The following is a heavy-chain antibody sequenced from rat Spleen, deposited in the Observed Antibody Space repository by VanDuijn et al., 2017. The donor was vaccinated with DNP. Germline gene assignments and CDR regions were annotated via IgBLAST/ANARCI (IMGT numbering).Heavy chain of an antibody. CDR2: ISYSGRT. V-gene: IGHV3-1*01. J-gene: IGHJ4*01. CDR3: ASYYYDGYYALDA. CDR1: GYSITSNY. D-gene: IGHD1-12*02. Sequence: EVQLQESGPGLVKPSQSLSLTCSVTGYSITSNYWGWIRKFPGNKMEWIGHISYSGRTTYNPSLKSRISITRDTSKNQFFLQFNSVTTEDTATYFCASYYYDGYYALDAWGQGTSVTVSS.